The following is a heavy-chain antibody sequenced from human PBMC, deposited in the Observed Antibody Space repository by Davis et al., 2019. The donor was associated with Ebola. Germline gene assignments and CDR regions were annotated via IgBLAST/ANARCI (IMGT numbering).Heavy chain of an antibody. V-gene: IGHV4-59*01. CDR3: AREWSYGMDV. CDR2: IYYSGST. CDR1: GGSISSYY. D-gene: IGHD2-15*01. J-gene: IGHJ6*02. Sequence: PGGSLRLSCTVSGGSISSYYWSWIRQPPGKGLEWIGYIYYSGSTNYNPSLKSRVTISVDTSKNQFSLKLSSVTAADTAVYYCAREWSYGMDVWGQGTTVTVSS.